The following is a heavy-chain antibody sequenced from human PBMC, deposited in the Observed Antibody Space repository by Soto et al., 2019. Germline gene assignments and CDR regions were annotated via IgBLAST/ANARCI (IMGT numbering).Heavy chain of an antibody. J-gene: IGHJ3*01. CDR1: GYTFTRNW. Sequence: GESLKISCKGSGYTFTRNWIGWVRQMPGKGLEWMGIIFPIDSDTRYNPSSQGQVTISADNSISTAYLQWSSLKASDTAIYYCATTGGRDFNAFDVWGQGTMVTVS. CDR3: ATTGGRDFNAFDV. D-gene: IGHD2-21*02. CDR2: IFPIDSDT. V-gene: IGHV5-51*01.